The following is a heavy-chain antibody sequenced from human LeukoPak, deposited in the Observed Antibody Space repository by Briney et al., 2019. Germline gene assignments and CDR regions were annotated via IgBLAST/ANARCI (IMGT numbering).Heavy chain of an antibody. J-gene: IGHJ4*02. CDR3: ASAYYYDSSGYYGDY. CDR1: GGSINSGDYY. CDR2: IYYSGST. Sequence: SQTLSLTCTVSGGSINSGDYYWSWIRQPPGKGLEWIGYIYYSGSTYYNPSLKSRVTISVDTSKNQFSLKLSSVTAADTAVYYCASAYYYDSSGYYGDYWGQGTLVTVSS. D-gene: IGHD3-22*01. V-gene: IGHV4-30-4*01.